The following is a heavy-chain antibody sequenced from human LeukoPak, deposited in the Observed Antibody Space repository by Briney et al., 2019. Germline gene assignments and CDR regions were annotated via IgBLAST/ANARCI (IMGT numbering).Heavy chain of an antibody. J-gene: IGHJ4*02. Sequence: GGSLRLSCAASGFTFSDYYMSWIRQAPGKGLEWVSYISSGGSTIYYADSVEGRFTISRDNAKNSLYRHMNRLRAEDKAVYYRARGDLVYGPVYFDYLGQGTLVTVSS. CDR2: ISSGGSTI. V-gene: IGHV3-11*01. CDR3: ARGDLVYGPVYFDY. D-gene: IGHD3-10*01. CDR1: GFTFSDYY.